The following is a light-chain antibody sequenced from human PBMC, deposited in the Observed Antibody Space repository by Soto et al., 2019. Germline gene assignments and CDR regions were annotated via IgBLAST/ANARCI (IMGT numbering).Light chain of an antibody. J-gene: IGLJ2*01. CDR3: GGWDDSLSGPV. V-gene: IGLV1-47*01. Sequence: QSALTQPPSASGSPGQSVTISCTGTTGDIGAFNYVSWYQQRPGKAPKLLIQRNNQRPSGVPARFSGSKSGTSASLAISGLRSEDEADYYCGGWDDSLSGPVFGGGTKLTVL. CDR1: TGDIGAFNY. CDR2: RNN.